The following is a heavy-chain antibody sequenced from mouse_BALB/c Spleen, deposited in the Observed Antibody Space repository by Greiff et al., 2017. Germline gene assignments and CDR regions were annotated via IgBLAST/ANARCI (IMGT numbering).Heavy chain of an antibody. CDR1: GFTFSSYA. V-gene: IGHV5-9-3*01. D-gene: IGHD6-1*01. Sequence: EVKLVESGGGLVKPGGSLKLSCAASGFTFSSYAMSWVRQTPEKRLEWVATISSGGSYTYYPDSVKGRFTISRDNAKNTLYLQMSSLRSEDTAMYYCARQEPPSWFAYWGQGTLVTVSA. J-gene: IGHJ3*01. CDR3: ARQEPPSWFAY. CDR2: ISSGGSYT.